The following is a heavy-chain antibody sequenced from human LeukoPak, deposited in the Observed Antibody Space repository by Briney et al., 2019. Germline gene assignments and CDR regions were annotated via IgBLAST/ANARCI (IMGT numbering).Heavy chain of an antibody. CDR1: GYTFTGYY. Sequence: ASVKVSCKASGYTFTGYYMHWVRQAPGQGLEWMGWINPNSGDTNYAQKFQGRVSMTGDTSISTAYMELSRLRSDDTAVYYCARTLVVINDAFDIWGQGTMVTVSS. D-gene: IGHD3-22*01. CDR3: ARTLVVINDAFDI. CDR2: INPNSGDT. V-gene: IGHV1-2*02. J-gene: IGHJ3*02.